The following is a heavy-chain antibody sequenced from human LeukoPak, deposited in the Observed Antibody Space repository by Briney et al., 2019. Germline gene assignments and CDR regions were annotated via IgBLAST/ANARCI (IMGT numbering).Heavy chain of an antibody. J-gene: IGHJ1*01. CDR3: AGGPLAAEKWREKKYFQH. Sequence: SETLSLTCAVYGGSFSGYYWSWIRQPPGKGLEWIGEINHSGSTNYNPSLTSRVTISVDTSKNQFSLKLSSVTAADTAVYYCAGGPLAAEKWREKKYFQHGGQGPLATVSS. CDR1: GGSFSGYY. CDR2: INHSGST. V-gene: IGHV4-34*01. D-gene: IGHD5-12*01.